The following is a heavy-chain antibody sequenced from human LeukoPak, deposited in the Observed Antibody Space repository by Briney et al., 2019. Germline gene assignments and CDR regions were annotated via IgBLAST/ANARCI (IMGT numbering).Heavy chain of an antibody. CDR2: IHTSGST. V-gene: IGHV4-4*07. Sequence: SETLSLTCTVSGGSISSYYWNWIRQPAGKGLEWIGRIHTSGSTNYNPSLKSRVTMSVDTSKNQFSLKLSSVTAADTAVYYCARHGYYGSGSSPGYYYYYMDVWGKGTTVTISS. D-gene: IGHD3-10*01. J-gene: IGHJ6*03. CDR3: ARHGYYGSGSSPGYYYYYMDV. CDR1: GGSISSYY.